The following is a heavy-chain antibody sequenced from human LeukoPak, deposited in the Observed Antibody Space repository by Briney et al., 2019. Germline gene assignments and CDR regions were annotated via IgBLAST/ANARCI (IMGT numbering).Heavy chain of an antibody. Sequence: GASVTVSFTASGSTFTSYDSNWVRQATGQGLEWMGWMNPNSGNTGYAQKFQGRVTMTRNTSISTAYMELSSLRCEDTAVYYCARGAYYYYYMDVWGKGTTVTVSS. CDR3: ARGAYYYYYMDV. V-gene: IGHV1-8*01. CDR1: GSTFTSYD. J-gene: IGHJ6*03. CDR2: MNPNSGNT.